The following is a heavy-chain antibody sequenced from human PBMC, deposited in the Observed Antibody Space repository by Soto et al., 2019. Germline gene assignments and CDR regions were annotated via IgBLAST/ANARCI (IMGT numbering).Heavy chain of an antibody. Sequence: GGSLRLSCAASGFTFSSYAMSWVRQAPGKGLEWVSAISGSGGSTYYADSVKGRFTISRDNSRNTLYLQMNSLRAEDTAVYYCAKDLSGYDVFDYWGQGTLVTVSS. J-gene: IGHJ4*02. D-gene: IGHD5-12*01. V-gene: IGHV3-23*01. CDR1: GFTFSSYA. CDR3: AKDLSGYDVFDY. CDR2: ISGSGGST.